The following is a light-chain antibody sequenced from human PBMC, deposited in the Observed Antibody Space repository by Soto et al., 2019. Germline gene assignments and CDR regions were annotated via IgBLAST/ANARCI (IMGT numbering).Light chain of an antibody. J-gene: IGKJ4*01. V-gene: IGKV3-15*01. Sequence: EIVMKQSPATLSVSPGERATLSCRASHSVSSNLAWYQQKPGQAPRLLIYGASTRATGIPARFSGSGSGTEFTLTISSLQSEALAVYYCQQYNNWPLFGGGTKVEIK. CDR1: HSVSSN. CDR3: QQYNNWPL. CDR2: GAS.